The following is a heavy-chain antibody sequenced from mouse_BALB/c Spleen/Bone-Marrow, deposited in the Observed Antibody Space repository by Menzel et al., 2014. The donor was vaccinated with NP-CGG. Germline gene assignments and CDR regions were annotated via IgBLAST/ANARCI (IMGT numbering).Heavy chain of an antibody. V-gene: IGHV1-87*01. J-gene: IGHJ1*01. CDR1: GYTFTSYW. Sequence: QVQLQQSGAELARPGASVKLSCKAPGYTFTSYWMQWVKQRPGQGLEWIGAIYPGDGDTSYTQKLKGKATLTADKSSSTAYMQLSSLASEDSAVYYCARSRGWYFDVWGAGTTVTVSS. CDR3: ARSRGWYFDV. CDR2: IYPGDGDT.